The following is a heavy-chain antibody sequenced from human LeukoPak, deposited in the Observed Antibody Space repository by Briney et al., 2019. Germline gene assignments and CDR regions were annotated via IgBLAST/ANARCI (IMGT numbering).Heavy chain of an antibody. CDR3: ARIPPGIAAAGTPPYGMDV. CDR2: VYYSGST. J-gene: IGHJ6*01. V-gene: IGHV4-59*01. CDR1: GGSISSYY. Sequence: SETLSLTCTVSGGSISSYYWSWIRQPPGKGLEWIGYVYYSGSTNYDPSLKSRVTISVDTSKNQFSLKLSSVTAADTAVYYCARIPPGIAAAGTPPYGMDVWGQGTTVTVSS. D-gene: IGHD6-13*01.